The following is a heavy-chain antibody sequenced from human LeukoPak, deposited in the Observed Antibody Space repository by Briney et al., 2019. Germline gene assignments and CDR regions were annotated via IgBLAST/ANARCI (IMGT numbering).Heavy chain of an antibody. V-gene: IGHV4-34*01. Sequence: SETLSLTCAVYGGSFSGYYWSWIRQPPGKGLECIGEINHSGSTNYNPALKSRVTISVDTSKNQFSLKLSSVTAADTAVYYCARGRITIFGVVIIHPRGSYMDVWGKGTTVTVSS. CDR1: GGSFSGYY. D-gene: IGHD3-3*01. CDR3: ARGRITIFGVVIIHPRGSYMDV. J-gene: IGHJ6*03. CDR2: INHSGST.